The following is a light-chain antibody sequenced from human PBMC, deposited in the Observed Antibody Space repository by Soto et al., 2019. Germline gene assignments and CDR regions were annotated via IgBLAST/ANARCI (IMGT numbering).Light chain of an antibody. CDR1: SSNVGFNA. J-gene: IGLJ3*02. Sequence: QSVLTQPPSASGAPGQRVTLSCVGGSSNVGFNAVNWYQQIPGAAPKLLMHGNSQRPSGVPDRFSGSKSGTSASLAIIGLRTEDEAHSYCAAWDDSLRGVVFGGGTKLTVL. V-gene: IGLV1-47*02. CDR2: GNS. CDR3: AAWDDSLRGVV.